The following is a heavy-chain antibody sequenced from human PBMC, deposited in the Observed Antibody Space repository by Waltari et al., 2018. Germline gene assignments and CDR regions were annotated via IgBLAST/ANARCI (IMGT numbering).Heavy chain of an antibody. CDR2: IYQSGSP. CDR1: GYSISSGYY. D-gene: IGHD3-22*01. V-gene: IGHV4-38-2*01. CDR3: ARPLPYYYDSSGYYPRAFDI. Sequence: QVQLQESGPGLVKPSETLSLTCAVSGYSISSGYYWGWIRQPPGKGRVGIGSIYQSGSPYYNPARKSRFTIAVDTSKNQFARNLSPVTAADTAVYDGARPLPYYYDSSGYYPRAFDIWGQGTMVTVSS. J-gene: IGHJ3*02.